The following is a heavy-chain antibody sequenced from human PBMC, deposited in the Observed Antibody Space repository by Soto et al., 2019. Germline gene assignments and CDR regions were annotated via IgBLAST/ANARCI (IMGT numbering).Heavy chain of an antibody. CDR2: ISYDGSNK. Sequence: QVQLVESGGGVVQPGRSLRLSCAASGFTFSSYAMHWVRQAPGKGLEWVAVISYDGSNKYYADSVKGRFTISRDNSKNTLYLQMNSLRAEDTAVYYCARGSRSGSRVCYYYGMDVWGQGTTVTVSS. D-gene: IGHD3-3*01. CDR1: GFTFSSYA. CDR3: ARGSRSGSRVCYYYGMDV. V-gene: IGHV3-30-3*01. J-gene: IGHJ6*02.